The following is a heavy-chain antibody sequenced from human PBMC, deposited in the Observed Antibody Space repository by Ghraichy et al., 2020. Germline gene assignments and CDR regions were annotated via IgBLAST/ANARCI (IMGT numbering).Heavy chain of an antibody. Sequence: LSLTCAASGFTFNNYAMNWVRQAPGKGLEWVSYIISSSNTIYYADSVKGRFTISRDNAKNSRYLQMNSLRDEDTAGYYCARDGRWYYGMDVWGQGTTVTVSS. CDR1: GFTFNNYA. CDR2: IISSSNTI. V-gene: IGHV3-48*02. CDR3: ARDGRWYYGMDV. D-gene: IGHD4-23*01. J-gene: IGHJ6*02.